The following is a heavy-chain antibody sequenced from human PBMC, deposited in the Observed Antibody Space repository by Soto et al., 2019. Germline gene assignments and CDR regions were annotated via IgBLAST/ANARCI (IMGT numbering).Heavy chain of an antibody. V-gene: IGHV2-5*02. CDR3: AKRGRLGTAYS. Sequence: QITLKEAGPSLVKPKQTLTLTCTFSGFSLNTPGVGVGWIRQPPGQALEYLGLIYWDNDKRLSPSLQSRLTITKDSSTNQVVLTLTNMEPVDTATYFCAKRGRLGTAYSWGAGTRVTVSS. CDR2: IYWDNDK. D-gene: IGHD1-1*01. J-gene: IGHJ4*02. CDR1: GFSLNTPGVG.